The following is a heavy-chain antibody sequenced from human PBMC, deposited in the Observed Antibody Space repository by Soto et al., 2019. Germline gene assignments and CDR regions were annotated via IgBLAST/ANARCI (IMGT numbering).Heavy chain of an antibody. Sequence: VSGFTFSSSAINWVRQAPGKGLEWVSTISGSGVAKFYADSVKGRFTISRDNSNNTVSLQMNSLRAEDAAVYYCAKDRSPGATTWNVYWGQGTLVTVSS. D-gene: IGHD1-1*01. J-gene: IGHJ1*01. V-gene: IGHV3-23*01. CDR1: GFTFSSSA. CDR3: AKDRSPGATTWNVY. CDR2: ISGSGVAK.